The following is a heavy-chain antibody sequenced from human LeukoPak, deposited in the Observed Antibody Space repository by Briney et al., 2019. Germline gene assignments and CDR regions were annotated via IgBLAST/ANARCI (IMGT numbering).Heavy chain of an antibody. V-gene: IGHV1-2*02. D-gene: IGHD1-26*01. CDR2: INPNSGGT. CDR1: GYTFTGYY. Sequence: GASVKVSCKASGYTFTGYYMHWVRQAPGQGLEWMGWINPNSGGTNYAQKFQGRVTMTRDTSISTAYMELSRLRSDDTAVYYRARPRKGGSYPFDYWGQGTLVTVSS. CDR3: ARPRKGGSYPFDY. J-gene: IGHJ4*02.